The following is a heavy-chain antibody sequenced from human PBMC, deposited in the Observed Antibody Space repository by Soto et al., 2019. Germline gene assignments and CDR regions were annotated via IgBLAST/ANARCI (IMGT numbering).Heavy chain of an antibody. CDR2: IIPIFGTA. D-gene: IGHD3-22*01. J-gene: IGHJ4*02. CDR1: GGSFSSYA. V-gene: IGHV1-69*13. Sequence: GXSVKVSCKASGGSFSSYAIRWVRQAPGQGLEWMGGIIPIFGTANYAQKFQGRVTITADESTSTAYMELSSLRSEDTAVYYCARGGPPLYYYDSSGYYPPFDYWGQGTLVTVSS. CDR3: ARGGPPLYYYDSSGYYPPFDY.